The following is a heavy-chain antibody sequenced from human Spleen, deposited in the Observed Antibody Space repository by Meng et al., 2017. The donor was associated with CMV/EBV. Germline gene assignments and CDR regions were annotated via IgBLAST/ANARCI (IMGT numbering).Heavy chain of an antibody. V-gene: IGHV1-8*01. CDR2: MNPKSANT. Sequence: ASVKVSCKASGYIFTSHDINWVRQAPGEGLEWMGWMNPKSANTGYVQKFQGRVTMTRNTATSTAYMELSSLRSDDTAVYYCARDSRFGTAMVIRAYYYYGMDVWGQGTTVTVSS. J-gene: IGHJ6*02. CDR3: ARDSRFGTAMVIRAYYYYGMDV. CDR1: GYIFTSHD. D-gene: IGHD5-18*01.